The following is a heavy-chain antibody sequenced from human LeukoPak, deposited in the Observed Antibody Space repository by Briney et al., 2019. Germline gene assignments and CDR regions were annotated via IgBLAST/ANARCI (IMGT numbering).Heavy chain of an antibody. CDR2: ISAYNGNT. CDR3: ARDDVDYGDYPDAFDI. CDR1: GYTFTSYG. Sequence: GASVKVSCKASGYTFTSYGISWVRQAPGQGLEWMGWISAYNGNTNYAQKLQGRVTMTTDTSTSTAYMELRSLRSDDTAVYYCARDDVDYGDYPDAFDIWGQGTMVTVSS. D-gene: IGHD4-17*01. J-gene: IGHJ3*02. V-gene: IGHV1-18*01.